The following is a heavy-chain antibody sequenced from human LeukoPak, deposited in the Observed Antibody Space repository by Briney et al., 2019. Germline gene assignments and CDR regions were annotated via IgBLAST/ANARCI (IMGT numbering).Heavy chain of an antibody. Sequence: KTSETLSLTCTVSGGSVSSGSYYWSWIRQPPGKGLEWIGYIYYSGSTNYNPSLKSRVTISVDTSKNQFSLKLSSVTAADTAVYYCARDGDGYNYKLDYWGQGTLVTVSS. D-gene: IGHD5-24*01. CDR3: ARDGDGYNYKLDY. CDR1: GGSVSSGSYY. CDR2: IYYSGST. V-gene: IGHV4-61*01. J-gene: IGHJ4*02.